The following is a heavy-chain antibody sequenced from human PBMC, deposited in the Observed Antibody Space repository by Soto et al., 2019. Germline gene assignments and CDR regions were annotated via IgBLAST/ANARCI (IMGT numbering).Heavy chain of an antibody. CDR3: AREKPESDTPFFGY. Sequence: GGSLRLSCAASGFTFSSYWMSWVRQAPGKGLEWVANIKQDGSEKYYVDSVKGRFTISRDNAKNSLYLQMNGLRAEDTAVYYCAREKPESDTPFFGYWGQGTLVTVSS. CDR1: GFTFSSYW. CDR2: IKQDGSEK. D-gene: IGHD2-15*01. V-gene: IGHV3-7*03. J-gene: IGHJ4*02.